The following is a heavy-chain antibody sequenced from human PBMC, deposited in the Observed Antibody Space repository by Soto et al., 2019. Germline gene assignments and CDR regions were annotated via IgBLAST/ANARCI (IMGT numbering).Heavy chain of an antibody. CDR3: AGAFQDPAMVTYWYFDL. J-gene: IGHJ2*01. CDR2: IIPIFGTA. Sequence: QVQLVQSGAEVKKPGSSVKVSCKASGGTFSSYAISWVRQAPGQGLEWMGGIIPIFGTANYAQKFQGRVTITAGEPTSTAYMELSSLRSEDTAVYYCAGAFQDPAMVTYWYFDLWGRGTLVTVSS. CDR1: GGTFSSYA. D-gene: IGHD5-18*01. V-gene: IGHV1-69*12.